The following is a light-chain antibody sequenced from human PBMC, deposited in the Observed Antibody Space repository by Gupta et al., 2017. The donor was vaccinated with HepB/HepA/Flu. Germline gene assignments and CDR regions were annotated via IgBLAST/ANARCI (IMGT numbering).Light chain of an antibody. Sequence: IVLPQPPATLSSPPGESATLSCRASQSVSSYVAWYQQKPGQAPRLLIYDASNRATGIPAWGGSRGARKVCTSNIRRVQAEDAGVSYYQQSHYAQPMFGRGTTVEIK. CDR1: QSVSSY. V-gene: IGKV3D-11*02. J-gene: IGKJ1*01. CDR3: QQSHYAQPM. CDR2: DAS.